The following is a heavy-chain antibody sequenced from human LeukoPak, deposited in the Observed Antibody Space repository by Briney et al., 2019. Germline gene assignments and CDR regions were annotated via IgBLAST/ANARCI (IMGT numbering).Heavy chain of an antibody. Sequence: SETLSLTCAVYGGSFSGYYWSWIRQPPGKGLEWIGEINHSGSTNYNPSLKSRVTISVDTSKSQFSLKLSSVTAADTAVYYCARGPVAAARRRYYYYMDVWGKGTTVTVSS. J-gene: IGHJ6*03. CDR3: ARGPVAAARRRYYYYMDV. CDR2: INHSGST. CDR1: GGSFSGYY. D-gene: IGHD6-13*01. V-gene: IGHV4-34*01.